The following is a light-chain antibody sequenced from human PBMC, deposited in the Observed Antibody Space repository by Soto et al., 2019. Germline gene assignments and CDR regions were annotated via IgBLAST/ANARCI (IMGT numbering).Light chain of an antibody. J-gene: IGKJ1*01. Sequence: EIVLTQSPGTLSLSPGERATLSCRASQTVSNLAWYQQKPGQAPKVLIYDVSSRATGIPDRFSGSGSGTDFTLTIGVLEPEDSAVYYCQQYGSSRRTFGQGTKMEI. V-gene: IGKV3-20*01. CDR2: DVS. CDR3: QQYGSSRRT. CDR1: QTVSN.